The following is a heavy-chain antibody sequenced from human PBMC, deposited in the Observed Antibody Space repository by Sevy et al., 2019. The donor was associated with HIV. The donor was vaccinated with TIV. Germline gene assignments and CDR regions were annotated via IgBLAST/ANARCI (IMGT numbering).Heavy chain of an antibody. Sequence: GGSLRLSCATSGFNFNNTWMSWVRQAPGKGLEWVGRVKSEVDGGTRDYAASVRGRFTMSRDNSRSTLYLQMDTLTSENTAVYYCTTGGRSAKVAGTPFDYWGQGTQVSVSS. J-gene: IGHJ4*02. V-gene: IGHV3-15*01. CDR1: GFNFNNTW. D-gene: IGHD1-1*01. CDR3: TTGGRSAKVAGTPFDY. CDR2: VKSEVDGGTR.